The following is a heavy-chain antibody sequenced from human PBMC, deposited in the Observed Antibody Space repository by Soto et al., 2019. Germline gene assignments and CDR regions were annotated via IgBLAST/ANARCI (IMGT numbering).Heavy chain of an antibody. CDR2: IKQDGTEE. D-gene: IGHD1-1*01. CDR1: GFTFSNYW. V-gene: IGHV3-7*01. Sequence: GGSLRLSCAASGFTFSNYWMSWVRQAPGKGLEWVANIKQDGTEEDYVDSVKGRFTISRDNAKNSLYLQMNSLRAEDTAVYYCATSRSRGQNEGFDYWGQGTLVTVSS. J-gene: IGHJ4*02. CDR3: ATSRSRGQNEGFDY.